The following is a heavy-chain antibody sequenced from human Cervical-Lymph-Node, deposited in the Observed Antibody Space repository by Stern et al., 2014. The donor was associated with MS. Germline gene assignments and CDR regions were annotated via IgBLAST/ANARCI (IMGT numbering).Heavy chain of an antibody. Sequence: EVQLVASGGGLVQPGGSLRLSCAASGFTFSTSWMHWVRQVPGKGLVWVSRMNSDGSSTSYADSVEGRFTISRDNAKNTLYLQMNSLRAEDTALYYCVRDWGYFDYWGQGTLVTVSS. CDR3: VRDWGYFDY. CDR2: MNSDGSST. CDR1: GFTFSTSW. V-gene: IGHV3-74*01. D-gene: IGHD3-16*01. J-gene: IGHJ4*02.